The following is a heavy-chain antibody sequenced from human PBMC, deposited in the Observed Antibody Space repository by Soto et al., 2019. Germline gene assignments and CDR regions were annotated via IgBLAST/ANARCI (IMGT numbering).Heavy chain of an antibody. CDR3: ARHNYGSGSTYFDY. D-gene: IGHD3-10*01. Sequence: SETLSLTCTVSGGSISSSSYYWGWIRQPPGKGLEWIGSIYYSGSTYYNPSLKSRVTISVDTSKNQFSLKLTSVTAADTAVYYCARHNYGSGSTYFDYWGQGTLVTVSS. J-gene: IGHJ4*02. CDR2: IYYSGST. V-gene: IGHV4-39*01. CDR1: GGSISSSSYY.